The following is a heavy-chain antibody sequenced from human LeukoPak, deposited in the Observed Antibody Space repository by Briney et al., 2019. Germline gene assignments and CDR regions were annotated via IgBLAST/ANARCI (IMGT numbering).Heavy chain of an antibody. J-gene: IGHJ4*02. D-gene: IGHD2-15*01. CDR3: ARDHQEYCSGGSCTVFDY. Sequence: GGSLRLSCAASGFTSSSYEMNWVRQAPGKGLEWVSYITSSSNTIYYADSVKGRFTISRDNAKNSLYLQMNSLRAEDTAVYYCARDHQEYCSGGSCTVFDYWGQGTLVTVSS. CDR2: ITSSSNTI. CDR1: GFTSSSYE. V-gene: IGHV3-48*03.